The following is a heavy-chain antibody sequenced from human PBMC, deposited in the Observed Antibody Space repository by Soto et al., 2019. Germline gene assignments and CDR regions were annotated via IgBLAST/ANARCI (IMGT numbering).Heavy chain of an antibody. D-gene: IGHD6-19*01. Sequence: QVQLVQSGAEVKKPGASVKVSCKASGYTFTNYAMHWVRQAPGQRLEWMGWINAGTGNTKYSQKFQDRVTITRDTSASTAYMELSSLTSEDTAVYYCARDSHGCDYWGQGTLVTVSS. CDR1: GYTFTNYA. CDR2: INAGTGNT. CDR3: ARDSHGCDY. V-gene: IGHV1-3*01. J-gene: IGHJ4*02.